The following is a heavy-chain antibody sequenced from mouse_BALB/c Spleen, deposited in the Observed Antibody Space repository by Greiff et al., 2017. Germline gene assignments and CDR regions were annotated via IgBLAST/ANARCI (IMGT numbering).Heavy chain of an antibody. D-gene: IGHD1-1*01. CDR1: GFTFTDYY. CDR2: IRNKANGYTT. CDR3: ARDGDYGSSYGYFDD. J-gene: IGHJ2*01. V-gene: IGHV7-3*02. Sequence: EVKLVESGGGLVQPGGSLRLSCATSGFTFTDYYMSWVRQPPGKALEWLGFIRNKANGYTTEYSASVKGRFTISRDNSQSILYLQMNTLRAEDSATYYCARDGDYGSSYGYFDDWGQGTTLTVSS.